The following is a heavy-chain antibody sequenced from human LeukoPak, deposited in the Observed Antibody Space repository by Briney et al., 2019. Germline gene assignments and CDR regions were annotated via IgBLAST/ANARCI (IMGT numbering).Heavy chain of an antibody. CDR1: GFSFSVFW. CDR2: IKTDGSIT. J-gene: IGHJ6*03. CDR3: ATTRIADYYMDI. D-gene: IGHD6-13*01. V-gene: IGHV3-74*01. Sequence: GGSLRLSCAASGFSFSVFWMHWVRQAPGKGPVWVSRIKTDGSITDYADSVKGRFTISRDNAKNTLYLQMNSLRAEDTAVYYCATTRIADYYMDIWGKGTTVTISS.